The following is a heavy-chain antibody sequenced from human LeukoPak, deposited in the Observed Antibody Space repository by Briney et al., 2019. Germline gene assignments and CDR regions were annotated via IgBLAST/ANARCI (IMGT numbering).Heavy chain of an antibody. CDR2: IYPGDSDT. J-gene: IGHJ3*02. Sequence: PGESLKISCKGSGYSFTSYWIGWVRQMPGKGLEWMGIIYPGDSDTRYSPSFQGQVTISADKSINTAYLQWSGLKASDTAMYYCARLLYYFDSSGYYYAPKAFDIWGQGTMVTVSS. CDR1: GYSFTSYW. D-gene: IGHD3-22*01. V-gene: IGHV5-51*01. CDR3: ARLLYYFDSSGYYYAPKAFDI.